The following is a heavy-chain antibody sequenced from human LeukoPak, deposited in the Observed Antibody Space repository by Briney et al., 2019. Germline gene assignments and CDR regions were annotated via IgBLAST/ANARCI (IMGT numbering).Heavy chain of an antibody. D-gene: IGHD3-9*01. Sequence: SETLSLTCTVSGGSISSYYWSWIRQPPGKGLEWIGYIYYSGSTNYNPSLKSRVTISVDTSKNQFSLKLSSVTAADTAVYYCARVQGRYFDWLLEYYFDYWGQGTLVTVSS. CDR2: IYYSGST. J-gene: IGHJ4*02. CDR3: ARVQGRYFDWLLEYYFDY. V-gene: IGHV4-59*01. CDR1: GGSISSYY.